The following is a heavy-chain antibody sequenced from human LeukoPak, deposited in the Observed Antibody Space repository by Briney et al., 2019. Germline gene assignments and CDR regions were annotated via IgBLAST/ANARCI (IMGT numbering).Heavy chain of an antibody. D-gene: IGHD6-19*01. J-gene: IGHJ6*02. CDR1: GFTFSSYS. V-gene: IGHV3-21*01. CDR2: ISSSSSYI. CDR3: ARSVSQWLDIYYGMDV. Sequence: GGSLRLSCAASGFTFSSYSMNWVRQAPGKGLEWVSSISSSSSYIYYADSVKGRFTISRDNAKNSLYLQMNSLRAEDTAVYYCARSVSQWLDIYYGMDVWGQGTTVTVSS.